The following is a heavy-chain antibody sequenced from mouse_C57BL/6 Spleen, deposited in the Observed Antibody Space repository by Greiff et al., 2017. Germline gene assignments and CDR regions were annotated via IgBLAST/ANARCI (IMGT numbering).Heavy chain of an antibody. Sequence: VQLQQPGAELVKPGASVKLSCKASGYTFTSYWMQWVKQRPGQGLEWIGEIDPSDSYPNYNQKFKGKATLTVDTSSSTAYMQLSSLTSEDSAVYYCARRNSPGWGQGTTLTVSS. J-gene: IGHJ2*01. CDR2: IDPSDSYP. CDR3: ARRNSPG. CDR1: GYTFTSYW. V-gene: IGHV1-50*01.